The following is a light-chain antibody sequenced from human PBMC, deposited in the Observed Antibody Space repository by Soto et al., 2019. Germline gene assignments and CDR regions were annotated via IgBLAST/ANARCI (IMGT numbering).Light chain of an antibody. V-gene: IGLV2-14*01. CDR1: SSYKY. J-gene: IGLJ2*01. Sequence: QSVLTQPASVSGSPGQSITISCTGTSSYKYVSWYQQHPGKAPKLMIYDVTNRPSGVSNRFSGSKSGNTASLTISGLQADDEADYYCSSYTSSIQRVFGGGTKVTVL. CDR3: SSYTSSIQRV. CDR2: DVT.